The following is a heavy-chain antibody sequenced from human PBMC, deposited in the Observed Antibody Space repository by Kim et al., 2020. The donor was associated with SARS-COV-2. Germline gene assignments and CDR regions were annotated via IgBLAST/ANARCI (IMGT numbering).Heavy chain of an antibody. V-gene: IGHV4-39*01. CDR3: ARRTGYYYFDY. D-gene: IGHD3-9*01. J-gene: IGHJ4*02. Sequence: TYYNPSLKSRVTRSVDTSKNQFSLKLSSVTAADTAVYYCARRTGYYYFDYWGQGTLVTVSS. CDR2: T.